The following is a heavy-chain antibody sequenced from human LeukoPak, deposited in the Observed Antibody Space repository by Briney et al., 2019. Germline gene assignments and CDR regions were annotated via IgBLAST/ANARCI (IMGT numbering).Heavy chain of an antibody. Sequence: GGSLRLSCAASGFTFSSYAMHWVRQAPGKGLEWVAVLSYGGSNKYYADSVKGRFTISRDNSKNTLYLQMNSLRAEDTAVYYCARDHYYGSGSYGDYWGQGTLVTVSS. J-gene: IGHJ4*02. CDR3: ARDHYYGSGSYGDY. CDR1: GFTFSSYA. CDR2: LSYGGSNK. D-gene: IGHD3-10*01. V-gene: IGHV3-30-3*01.